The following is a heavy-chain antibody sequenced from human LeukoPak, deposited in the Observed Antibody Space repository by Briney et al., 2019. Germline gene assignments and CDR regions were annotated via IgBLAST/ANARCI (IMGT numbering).Heavy chain of an antibody. V-gene: IGHV3-72*01. J-gene: IGHJ4*02. CDR1: GFTVSSNY. D-gene: IGHD3-10*01. CDR2: SRNKGFIYTT. Sequence: PGGSLRLSCAASGFTVSSNYIDWVRQAPGKGLEWVGRSRNKGFIYTTAYAASVKGRFTISRDDSKNSVHLQMNGLKIEDTAVYYCATHSYNEDYWGQGTPVTVSS. CDR3: ATHSYNEDY.